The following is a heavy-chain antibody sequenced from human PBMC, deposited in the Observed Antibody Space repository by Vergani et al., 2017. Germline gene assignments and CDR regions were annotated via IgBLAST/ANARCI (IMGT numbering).Heavy chain of an antibody. J-gene: IGHJ4*02. CDR3: ARGDYGILTGYRY. D-gene: IGHD3-9*01. V-gene: IGHV1-46*03. Sequence: QVQVVQSGAEVKKSGASVKVSCKTSGYTFSIYYMHWLRQAPGQGLEWMGIINPSGGHTNYAQKFQGRVTMTRDTSTSTVYMELSSLRSEDTAIYYCARGDYGILTGYRYWGQGTLVTVSA. CDR1: GYTFSIYY. CDR2: INPSGGHT.